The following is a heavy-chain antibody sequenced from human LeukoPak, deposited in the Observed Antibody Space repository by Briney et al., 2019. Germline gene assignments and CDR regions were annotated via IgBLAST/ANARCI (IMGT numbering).Heavy chain of an antibody. D-gene: IGHD2-15*01. Sequence: GGSLRLSCAASGFTFSNYWMHCVRQAPGKGLVWVSRINSDGSSIIYGDSVKGRFTISRDNAKNTLYLQMNSLRAEDTAVYYCAKDLEPEDIVVVVAANLGYDYWGQGTLVTVSS. CDR2: INSDGSSI. CDR3: AKDLEPEDIVVVVAANLGYDY. J-gene: IGHJ4*02. V-gene: IGHV3-74*01. CDR1: GFTFSNYW.